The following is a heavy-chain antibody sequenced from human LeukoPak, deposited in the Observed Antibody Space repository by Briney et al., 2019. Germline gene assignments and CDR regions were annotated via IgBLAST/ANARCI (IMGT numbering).Heavy chain of an antibody. D-gene: IGHD3-10*01. V-gene: IGHV3-66*01. CDR2: IYSGGST. CDR3: AKDFASGYGSLDY. Sequence: GGSLRLSCAASGFTVSSNYMSWVRQAPGKGLEWVSVIYSGGSTYYADSVKGRFTISRDNSKNTLYLQMNSLRAEDTAVYYCAKDFASGYGSLDYWGQGTLVTVSS. J-gene: IGHJ4*02. CDR1: GFTVSSNY.